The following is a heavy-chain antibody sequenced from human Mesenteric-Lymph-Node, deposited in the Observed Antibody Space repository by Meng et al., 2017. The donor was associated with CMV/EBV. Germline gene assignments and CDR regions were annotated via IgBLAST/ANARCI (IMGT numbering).Heavy chain of an antibody. CDR3: ASGYSVYYGMDV. D-gene: IGHD4-23*01. V-gene: IGHV3-7*01. CDR1: GFTFSSYS. CDR2: IKQDGSEK. Sequence: GGSLRLSCAASGFTFSSYSMNWVRQAPGKGLQWVANIKQDGSEKYYVDSVKGRFTISRDNPKNSLFLQMNSLRAEDTAVYYCASGYSVYYGMDVWGQGTTVTVSS. J-gene: IGHJ6*02.